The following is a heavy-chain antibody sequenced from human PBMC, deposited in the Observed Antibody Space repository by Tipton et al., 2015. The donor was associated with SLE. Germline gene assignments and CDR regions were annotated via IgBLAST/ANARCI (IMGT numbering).Heavy chain of an antibody. V-gene: IGHV4-34*01. J-gene: IGHJ1*01. CDR1: GGSFSDYY. CDR2: INRSGST. D-gene: IGHD3-3*01. CDR3: ARRPYDFWSGYPSAYFHH. Sequence: TLSLTCAVYGGSFSDYYWSWVRQPPGKGLEWIGEINRSGSTNYNPSLKSRVSMSVDTSKNQFSLKLSSVTAADTAVYYCARRPYDFWSGYPSAYFHHWGQGTLVTVSS.